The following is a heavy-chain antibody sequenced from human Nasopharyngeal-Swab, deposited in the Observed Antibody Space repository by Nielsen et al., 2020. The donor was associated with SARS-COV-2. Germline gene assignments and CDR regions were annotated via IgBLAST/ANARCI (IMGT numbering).Heavy chain of an antibody. V-gene: IGHV3-74*01. Sequence: GGSLRLTCAASGCTFSSYWMHWVRHAPGKGLVWVSRINSDGSSTSYADPVKGRFTISRDNAKNTLYLQMNSLRAEDTSVYCWGAIFGVDYWGQGTLVTVSS. CDR1: GCTFSSYW. CDR2: INSDGSST. D-gene: IGHD3-3*01. J-gene: IGHJ4*02. CDR3: GAIFGVDY.